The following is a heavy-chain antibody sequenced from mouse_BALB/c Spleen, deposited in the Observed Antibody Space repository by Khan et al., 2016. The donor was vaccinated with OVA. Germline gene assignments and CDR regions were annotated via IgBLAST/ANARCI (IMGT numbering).Heavy chain of an antibody. CDR3: TRGGGGNRFAY. V-gene: IGHV1S137*01. CDR1: GYTFTDFT. J-gene: IGHJ3*01. CDR2: ISTYYGDA. Sequence: QMQLQQSGAELVRPGVSVKISCKGSGYTFTDFTLHWVKQSHAMSLEWIGVISTYYGDATYNQRFKDKATMTVDKSSSTAYMELARLTSEDSAILYCTRGGGGNRFAYWGQGTLVTVSA.